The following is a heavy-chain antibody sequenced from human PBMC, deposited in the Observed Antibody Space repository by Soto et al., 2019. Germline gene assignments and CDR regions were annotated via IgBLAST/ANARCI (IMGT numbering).Heavy chain of an antibody. Sequence: LSLTCAVYGGSFSGYYWSWIRQPPGKGLEWIGEINHSGSTNYNPSLKSRVTISVDTPKNQFSLKLSSVTAADTAVYYCARGGTLLWFGELALDYYYGMDVWGQGTTVTVSS. J-gene: IGHJ6*02. V-gene: IGHV4-34*01. D-gene: IGHD3-10*01. CDR3: ARGGTLLWFGELALDYYYGMDV. CDR1: GGSFSGYY. CDR2: INHSGST.